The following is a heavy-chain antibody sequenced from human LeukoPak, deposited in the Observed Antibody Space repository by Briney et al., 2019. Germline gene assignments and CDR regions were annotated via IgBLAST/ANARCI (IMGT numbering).Heavy chain of an antibody. J-gene: IGHJ4*02. CDR1: GGSISIGGYS. D-gene: IGHD3-22*01. CDR2: IYHSGST. Sequence: PSQTLSLTCAVSGGSISIGGYSWSWIRQPPGKGLEWIGYIYHSGSTYYNPSLKSRVTISVDRSKNQFSLKLSSVTAADTAVYYCARGDDSSGYYSTYFDYWGQGTLVTVSS. V-gene: IGHV4-30-2*01. CDR3: ARGDDSSGYYSTYFDY.